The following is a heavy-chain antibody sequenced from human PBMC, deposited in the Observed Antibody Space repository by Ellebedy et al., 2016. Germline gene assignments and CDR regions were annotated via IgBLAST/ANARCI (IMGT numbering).Heavy chain of an antibody. CDR3: ARERGGGHFDY. J-gene: IGHJ4*02. CDR2: ISGSGGST. Sequence: GESLKISCAASGFTFSSYAMSWVRQAPGKGLEWVSAISGSGGSTYYADSVKGRFTISRDNAKNSLYLQMNSLRAEDTAVYYCARERGGGHFDYWGQGTLVTVSS. CDR1: GFTFSSYA. V-gene: IGHV3-23*01. D-gene: IGHD3-10*01.